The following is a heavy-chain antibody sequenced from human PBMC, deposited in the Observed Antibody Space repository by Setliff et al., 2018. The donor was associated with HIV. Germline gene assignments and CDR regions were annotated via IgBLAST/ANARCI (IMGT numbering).Heavy chain of an antibody. V-gene: IGHV4-61*08. Sequence: SETLSLTCTVSGGSISSGDYYWTWIRQPPGKGLEWIGYIYTSGSTNYNPSLKSRVTMSVDTSKNQFSLKLSSVTAADTAVYYCARVGGEMATIAGAFDIWGQGTMVTVSS. CDR2: IYTSGST. J-gene: IGHJ3*02. CDR1: GGSISSGDYY. CDR3: ARVGGEMATIAGAFDI. D-gene: IGHD5-12*01.